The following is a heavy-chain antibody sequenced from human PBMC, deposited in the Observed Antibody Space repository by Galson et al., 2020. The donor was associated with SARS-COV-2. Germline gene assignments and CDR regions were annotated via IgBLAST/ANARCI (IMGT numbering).Heavy chain of an antibody. CDR3: AKAGHCSSTGCYVAYFYYDMDV. CDR2: ISNDGNNK. J-gene: IGHJ6*03. V-gene: IGHV3-30*18. Sequence: GESLKISCVVSGFTFSNYGMHWVRQAPGKGLEWVAVISNDGNNKYYADSVKGRISISRDNSKNTLYLQMNSLRTEDTAVYYCAKAGHCSSTGCYVAYFYYDMDVWGKGTTVTVSS. D-gene: IGHD2-2*01. CDR1: GFTFSNYG.